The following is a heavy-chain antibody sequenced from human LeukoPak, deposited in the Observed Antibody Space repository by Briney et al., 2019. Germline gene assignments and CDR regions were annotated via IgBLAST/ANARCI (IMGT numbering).Heavy chain of an antibody. J-gene: IGHJ6*03. D-gene: IGHD2-2*01. V-gene: IGHV3-49*04. CDR3: TRDSCSSCFRYYYYYMDV. CDR1: GSTFGDYA. CDR2: IRSKAYGGTT. Sequence: GGSLRLSCTASGSTFGDYAMSWVRQAPGKGLEWVGFIRSKAYGGTTEYAASVKGRFTISRDDSKSIAYLQMNSLKTEDTAVYYCTRDSCSSCFRYYYYYMDVWGKGTTVTVSS.